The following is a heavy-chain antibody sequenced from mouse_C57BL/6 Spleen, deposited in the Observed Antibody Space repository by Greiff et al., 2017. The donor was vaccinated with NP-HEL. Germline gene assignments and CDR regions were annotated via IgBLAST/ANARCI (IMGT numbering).Heavy chain of an antibody. Sequence: QVQLQQPVAELVKPGASVKLSCTASGYTFTSNWITWVKQRPGQGLEWIGDIYPGSGSTNYNEKFKSKATLTADTSSSTAYMQLSSLTSEDSAVYYCARRRFDYWGQGTSVTVSS. CDR3: ARRRFDY. CDR2: IYPGSGST. CDR1: GYTFTSNW. J-gene: IGHJ4*01. V-gene: IGHV1-55*01.